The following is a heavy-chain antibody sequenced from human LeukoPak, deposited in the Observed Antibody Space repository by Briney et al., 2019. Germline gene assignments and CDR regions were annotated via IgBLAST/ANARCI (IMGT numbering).Heavy chain of an antibody. CDR3: ARGRGWIDP. CDR1: GFTFTNNW. CDR2: VNEDGSEK. D-gene: IGHD5-24*01. V-gene: IGHV3-7*01. J-gene: IGHJ5*02. Sequence: GGSLRLSCAASGFTFTNNWMTWFRQAPGKGLEWVANVNEDGSEKNYVDSVKGRFTISRGNAKNSVYLQMNNLRVEETAVYYCARGRGWIDPWGQGTLVTVSS.